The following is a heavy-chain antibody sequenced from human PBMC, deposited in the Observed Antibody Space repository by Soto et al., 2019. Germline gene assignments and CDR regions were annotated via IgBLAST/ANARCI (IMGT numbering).Heavy chain of an antibody. CDR2: IYYSGST. D-gene: IGHD3-3*01. CDR1: GGSISSYY. J-gene: IGHJ3*02. V-gene: IGHV4-59*01. Sequence: QVQLQESGPGLVKPSETLSLTCTVSGGSISSYYWSWIRQPPGKGLEWIGYIYYSGSTNYNPSLKSRGTISVDTSKNQFSLKLSSVTAADTAVYYCARTGYYDFWSGYPDAFDIWGQGTMVTVSS. CDR3: ARTGYYDFWSGYPDAFDI.